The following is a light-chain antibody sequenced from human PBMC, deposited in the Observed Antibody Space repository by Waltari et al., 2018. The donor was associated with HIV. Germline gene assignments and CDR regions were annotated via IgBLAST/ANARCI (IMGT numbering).Light chain of an antibody. CDR2: GSS. V-gene: IGKV3-15*01. CDR1: QTIGIN. J-gene: IGKJ2*01. CDR3: QEYNSWPPRYT. Sequence: ETVMTQSPATLSVSPGERGIVSCRASQTIGINLALYQQKPGQGPRLLIYGSSTRATGIPGRFNGTGSGTEFTLTISGLQSEDFAIYYCQEYNSWPPRYTFGQGTKVEMK.